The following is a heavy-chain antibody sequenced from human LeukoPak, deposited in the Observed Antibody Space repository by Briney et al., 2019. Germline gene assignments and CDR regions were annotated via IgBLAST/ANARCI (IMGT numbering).Heavy chain of an antibody. Sequence: ASVKVSCKASGYTFTGYYMHWVRRAPGQGLEWMGWINPNSGGTNYAQKFQGRVTMTRDTSISTAYMELSRLRSDDTAVYYCARAMSGWKIYYYYYGMDVWGQGTTVTVSS. CDR3: ARAMSGWKIYYYYYGMDV. D-gene: IGHD6-19*01. CDR1: GYTFTGYY. V-gene: IGHV1-2*02. CDR2: INPNSGGT. J-gene: IGHJ6*02.